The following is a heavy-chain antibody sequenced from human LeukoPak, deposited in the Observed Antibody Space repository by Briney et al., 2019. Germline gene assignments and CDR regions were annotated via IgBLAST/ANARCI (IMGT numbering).Heavy chain of an antibody. D-gene: IGHD6-13*01. CDR3: ARDPRFGSSWYFEY. CDR2: INPSGDST. V-gene: IGHV1-46*01. CDR1: GYTFTNYY. J-gene: IGHJ4*02. Sequence: ASVKVSCKASGYTFTNYYMHWVRQAPGQGLEWMGIINPSGDSTTYAQKFQGRVTMTRDTSTSTVYMELTSLGSDDTAVYYCARDPRFGSSWYFEYWGQRTLVTVSS.